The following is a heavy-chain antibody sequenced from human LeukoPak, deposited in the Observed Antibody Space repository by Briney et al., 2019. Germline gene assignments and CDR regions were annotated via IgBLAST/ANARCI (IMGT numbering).Heavy chain of an antibody. CDR3: AKDQRRYDVLTANKPGIAFDI. J-gene: IGHJ3*02. Sequence: GGTLRLSCAASGFTFSSYGMSWVRQAPGKGLEWVSAISGRGGSTYYADSVKGRFTISRDNSKNTLYLQMNSLRAEDTALYYCAKDQRRYDVLTANKPGIAFDIWGQGTMVTVSS. D-gene: IGHD3-9*01. CDR2: ISGRGGST. V-gene: IGHV3-23*01. CDR1: GFTFSSYG.